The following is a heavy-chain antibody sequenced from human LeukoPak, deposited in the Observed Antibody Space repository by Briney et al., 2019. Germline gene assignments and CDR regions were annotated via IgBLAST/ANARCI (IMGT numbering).Heavy chain of an antibody. CDR2: INPNSGGT. CDR1: GYTFTGYY. CDR3: ARTAYCSSTSCYTYYYYYMDV. J-gene: IGHJ6*03. D-gene: IGHD2-2*02. Sequence: ASVKVSCKASGYTFTGYYMHWVRQAPGQGLEWMGWINPNSGGTNYAQKFQGRVTMTRDTSISTAYMELSRLRSDDTAVYYCARTAYCSSTSCYTYYYYYMDVWGKGTTVTVSS. V-gene: IGHV1-2*02.